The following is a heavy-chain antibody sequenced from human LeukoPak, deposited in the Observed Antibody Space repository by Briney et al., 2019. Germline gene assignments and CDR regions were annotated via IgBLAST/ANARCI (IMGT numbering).Heavy chain of an antibody. D-gene: IGHD3-9*01. CDR1: CGSISVSSYY. CDR2: IYYSGST. CDR3: ARHVPNFDFLTALDF. Sequence: PSETLSLTCTVSCGSISVSSYYWGWIRQPPGKGLEWIGSIYYSGSTYYNPSLKSRVTISVDTSKNQFSLKLSSVTAADTAVYYFARHVPNFDFLTALDFRGQGTLVTVSS. V-gene: IGHV4-39*01. J-gene: IGHJ4*02.